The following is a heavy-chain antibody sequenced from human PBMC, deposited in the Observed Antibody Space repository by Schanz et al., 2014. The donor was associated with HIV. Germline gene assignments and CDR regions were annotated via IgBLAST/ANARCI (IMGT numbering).Heavy chain of an antibody. CDR2: ISATGGST. V-gene: IGHV3-23*01. J-gene: IGHJ4*02. CDR3: AKPEYDSSGNSQSHFDY. CDR1: GFTFKSYA. Sequence: EVQLLESGGGLVQAGGSLRLSCAASGFTFKSYAMSWVRQAPGKGLEWVSAISATGGSTYYADSVKGRFTISRDNSKNTLYLQMNSLRPDDTAVYYCAKPEYDSSGNSQSHFDYWGQGTLVTVSS. D-gene: IGHD3-22*01.